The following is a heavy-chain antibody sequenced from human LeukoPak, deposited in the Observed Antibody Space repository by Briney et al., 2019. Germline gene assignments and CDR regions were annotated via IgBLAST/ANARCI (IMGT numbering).Heavy chain of an antibody. CDR1: GYTFTGYH. D-gene: IGHD2-8*01. CDR3: ARARLGRLDIVLMVYAISGFDY. CDR2: INPNSGGT. Sequence: ASVKVSCKASGYTFTGYHMHWVRQAPGQGLELMGWINPNSGGTNYAQKFQGRVTMTRDTSISTAYMELSRLRSDDTAVYYCARARLGRLDIVLMVYAISGFDYWGQGTLVTVSS. J-gene: IGHJ4*02. V-gene: IGHV1-2*02.